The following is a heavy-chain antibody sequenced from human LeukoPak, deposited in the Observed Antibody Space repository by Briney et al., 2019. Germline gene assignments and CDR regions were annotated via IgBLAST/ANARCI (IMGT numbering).Heavy chain of an antibody. CDR3: AKDGVGYYYDSSGYEDAFDI. CDR2: ISGSGGST. Sequence: PGGSLRLSCAASGFTFSSYAMNWVRQAPGKGLEWVSAISGSGGSTYYADSVKGRFTISRDNSKNTLYLQMNSLRAEDTAVYYCAKDGVGYYYDSSGYEDAFDIWGQGTMVTVSS. CDR1: GFTFSSYA. V-gene: IGHV3-23*01. J-gene: IGHJ3*02. D-gene: IGHD3-22*01.